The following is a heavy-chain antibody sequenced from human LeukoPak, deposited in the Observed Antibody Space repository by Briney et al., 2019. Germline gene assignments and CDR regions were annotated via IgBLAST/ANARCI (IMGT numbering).Heavy chain of an antibody. J-gene: IGHJ6*04. V-gene: IGHV3-21*01. CDR3: ARDHLTMVRGVYYYYGMDV. CDR1: GFTFSSYS. Sequence: GGSLRLSCAASGFTFSSYSMNWVRQAPGKGLEWVSSISSSSSYIYYADSVKGRFTISRDNAKNSLYLQMNSLRAEDTAVYYCARDHLTMVRGVYYYYGMDVWGKGTRSPSPQ. CDR2: ISSSSSYI. D-gene: IGHD3-10*01.